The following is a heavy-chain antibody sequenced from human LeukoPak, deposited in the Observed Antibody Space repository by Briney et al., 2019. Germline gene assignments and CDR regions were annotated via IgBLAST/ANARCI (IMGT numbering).Heavy chain of an antibody. CDR1: GFSFSTYG. CDR3: AKDIRRWLQLYAFDI. V-gene: IGHV3-9*01. Sequence: GGSLRLSCVGSGFSFSTYGMTWVRQAPGKGLEWVSGISWNSGSIGYADSVKGRFTISRDNAKNSLYLQMNSLRAEDTALYYCAKDIRRWLQLYAFDIWGQGTMVTVSS. CDR2: ISWNSGSI. J-gene: IGHJ3*02. D-gene: IGHD5-24*01.